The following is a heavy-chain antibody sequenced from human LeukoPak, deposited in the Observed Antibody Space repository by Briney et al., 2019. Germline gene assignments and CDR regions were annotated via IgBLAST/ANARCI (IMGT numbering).Heavy chain of an antibody. CDR1: GFTFDDYA. CDR3: AKDGGYSYGRRGFGY. Sequence: GGSLRLSCAASGFTFDDYAMHWVRQAPGKGLEWVSGISWNSDSIGYADFVKGRFTISRDNAKNSLYLQMNSLRAEDTALYYCAKDGGYSYGRRGFGYWGQGTLVTVPS. CDR2: ISWNSDSI. J-gene: IGHJ4*02. V-gene: IGHV3-9*01. D-gene: IGHD5-18*01.